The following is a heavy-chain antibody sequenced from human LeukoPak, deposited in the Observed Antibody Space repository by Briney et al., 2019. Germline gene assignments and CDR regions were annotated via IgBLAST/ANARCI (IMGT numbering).Heavy chain of an antibody. CDR3: ARGHTAMVPFDP. D-gene: IGHD5-18*01. CDR1: GYTFTSYD. Sequence: ASAKVSCKASGYTFTSYDINWVRQATGQGLEWMGWMNPNSGNTGYAQKFQGRVTMTRNTSISTAYMELSSLRSEDTAVYYCARGHTAMVPFDPWGQGTLVTVSS. CDR2: MNPNSGNT. V-gene: IGHV1-8*01. J-gene: IGHJ5*02.